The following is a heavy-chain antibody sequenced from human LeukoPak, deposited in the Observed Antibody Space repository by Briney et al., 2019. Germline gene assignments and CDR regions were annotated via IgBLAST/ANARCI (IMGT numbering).Heavy chain of an antibody. Sequence: GGSLRLSCAASGFTFSSYEMNWVRQAPGKGLEWVGRIKSKTDGGTTDYAAPVKGRFTISRDDSKNTLYLQMNSLKIEDTAVFYCTTALATNCSGGSCYVAAFDIWGQGTVVTVSS. CDR3: TTALATNCSGGSCYVAAFDI. CDR2: IKSKTDGGTT. CDR1: GFTFSSYE. J-gene: IGHJ3*02. V-gene: IGHV3-15*01. D-gene: IGHD2-15*01.